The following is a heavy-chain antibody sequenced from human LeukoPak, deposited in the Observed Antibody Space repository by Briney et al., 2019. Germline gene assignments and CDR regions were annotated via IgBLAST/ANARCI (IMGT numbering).Heavy chain of an antibody. CDR1: GFTFSSYR. D-gene: IGHD3-10*01. CDR3: ARDRGYYYMDV. CDR2: INYSDSTT. J-gene: IGHJ6*03. Sequence: GGSLRLSCAACGFTFSSYRMVWVRQAPGEGLGGVSLINYSDSTTTYADSVKGRFAVSRHDAKSTLYLQMNSLRAEDTSTYYCARDRGYYYMDVWGKGTTVTVSS. V-gene: IGHV3-74*03.